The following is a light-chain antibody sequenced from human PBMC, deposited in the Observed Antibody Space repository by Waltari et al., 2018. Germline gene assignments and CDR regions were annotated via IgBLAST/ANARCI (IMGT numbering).Light chain of an antibody. V-gene: IGKV3-15*01. CDR2: ASS. CDR1: ESVNSD. J-gene: IGKJ4*01. CDR3: QQYNKWPPT. Sequence: EVLLTQSPVTLSVSPGEPATLSCRASESVNSDLAWYYQKPGQAPRPLMYASSAMATGVPVRFTVSGFDTDFTLTISSLQSEDLGIYHCQQYNKWPPTFGGGTKVEIK.